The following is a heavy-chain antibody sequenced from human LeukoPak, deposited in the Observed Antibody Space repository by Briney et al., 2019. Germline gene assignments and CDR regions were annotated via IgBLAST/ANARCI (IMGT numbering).Heavy chain of an antibody. J-gene: IGHJ4*02. CDR1: GFTFSSYE. V-gene: IGHV3-21*01. CDR3: ARLVGATGIVDY. Sequence: AGGSLRLSCAASGFTFSSYEMNWVRQAPGKGLEWVSSISSSSSYIYYADSVKGRFTISRDNAKNSLYLQMNSLRAEDTAVYYCARLVGATGIVDYWGQGTLVTVSS. D-gene: IGHD1-26*01. CDR2: ISSSSSYI.